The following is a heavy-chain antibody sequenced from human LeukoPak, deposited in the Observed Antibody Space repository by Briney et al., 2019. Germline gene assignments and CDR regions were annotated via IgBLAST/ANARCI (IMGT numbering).Heavy chain of an antibody. CDR3: ARALRRGYSYGFYYYYMDV. Sequence: PSETLSLTCAVYGGSFSGYYWSWIRQPPGKGLEWIGEINHSGSTNYNPSLKSRVTISVDTSKNQFSLKLSSVTAADTAVYYCARALRRGYSYGFYYYYMDVWGKGTTVTVSS. D-gene: IGHD5-18*01. CDR1: GGSFSGYY. V-gene: IGHV4-34*01. J-gene: IGHJ6*03. CDR2: INHSGST.